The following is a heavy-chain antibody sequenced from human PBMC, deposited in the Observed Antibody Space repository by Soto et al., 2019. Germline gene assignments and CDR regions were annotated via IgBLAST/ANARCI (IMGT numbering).Heavy chain of an antibody. CDR3: AHKVREAYTYVDYFDY. J-gene: IGHJ4*02. CDR1: GFSLSTSGVA. CDR2: IYWDDDK. V-gene: IGHV2-5*02. Sequence: QITLKESGPPLVKPTQTLTLTCTFSGFSLSTSGVAVGWIRQPPGKALEWLAVIYWDDDKYYSPSLKSRLTITKDTYKNQVVLKMTKMDPVDTATYYCAHKVREAYTYVDYFDYWGQGTLVTVSS. D-gene: IGHD2-2*02.